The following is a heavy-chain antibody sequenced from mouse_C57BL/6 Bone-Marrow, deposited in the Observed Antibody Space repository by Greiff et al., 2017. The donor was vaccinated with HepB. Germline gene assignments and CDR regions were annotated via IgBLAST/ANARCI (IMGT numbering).Heavy chain of an antibody. CDR3: ARRGNPYYYAMDY. D-gene: IGHD2-1*01. V-gene: IGHV2-6*03. CDR1: GFSLTSYG. J-gene: IGHJ4*01. Sequence: VMLVESGPGLVAPSQSLSITCTVSGFSLTSYGVHWVRQPPGKGLEWLVVIWSDGSTTYNSALKSRLSISKDNSKSQVFLKMNSLQTDDTAMYYCARRGNPYYYAMDYWGQGTSVTVSS. CDR2: IWSDGST.